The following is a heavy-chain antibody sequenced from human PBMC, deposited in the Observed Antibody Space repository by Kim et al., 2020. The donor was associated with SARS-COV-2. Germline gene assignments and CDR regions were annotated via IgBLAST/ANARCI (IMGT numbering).Heavy chain of an antibody. D-gene: IGHD6-25*01. CDR2: IYYVGNT. Sequence: GGSLRLSCTASGFTVRNSYMSWVRQAPGKGLEWVSVIYYVGNTYYAGSVEGRFTISRHNPENILYLQMNSLRAEDTAIYYCARGIAAAAPFDSWGLGTLV. V-gene: IGHV3-53*01. J-gene: IGHJ4*02. CDR1: GFTVRNSY. CDR3: ARGIAAAAPFDS.